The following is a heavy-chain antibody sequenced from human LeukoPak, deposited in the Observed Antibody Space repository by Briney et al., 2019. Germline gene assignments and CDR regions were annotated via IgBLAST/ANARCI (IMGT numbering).Heavy chain of an antibody. CDR2: INPSGCST. Sequence: ASVKVSCKASGYTFTSYYMHWVRQAPGQGLEWMGIINPSGCSTSYAQKFQGRVTMTRDTSTSTVYMELSSLRSEDTAVYYCARAWGAATLPGPWGQGTLVTVSS. CDR3: ARAWGAATLPGP. CDR1: GYTFTSYY. D-gene: IGHD2-15*01. V-gene: IGHV1-46*01. J-gene: IGHJ5*02.